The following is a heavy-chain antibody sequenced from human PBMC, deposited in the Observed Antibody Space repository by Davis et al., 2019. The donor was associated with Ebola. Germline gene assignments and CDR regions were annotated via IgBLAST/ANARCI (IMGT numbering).Heavy chain of an antibody. CDR3: ARVYCSSTSCYYYYGMDV. J-gene: IGHJ6*02. CDR2: IIPIFGTA. Sequence: AASVKVSCKASGGTFSSYAISWVRQAPGQGLEWMGGIIPIFGTANYAQKFQGRVTITADKSTSTAYMELSSLRSGDTAVYYCARVYCSSTSCYYYYGMDVWGQGTTVTVSS. D-gene: IGHD2-2*01. V-gene: IGHV1-69*06. CDR1: GGTFSSYA.